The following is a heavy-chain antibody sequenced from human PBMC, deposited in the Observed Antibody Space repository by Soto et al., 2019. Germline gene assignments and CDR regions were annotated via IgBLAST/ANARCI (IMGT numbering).Heavy chain of an antibody. CDR1: GGSISSYY. Sequence: SSETLSLTCSVSGGSISSYYWSWIRQPPGKGLEWIGYVYYTGTSNYSPSLKSRVTMSVDTSRNLFSLKLSSVTPAGTAVYYCARGPNYDFWSGYFRGWGQGALVTVSS. J-gene: IGHJ4*02. D-gene: IGHD3-3*01. CDR3: ARGPNYDFWSGYFRG. V-gene: IGHV4-59*01. CDR2: VYYTGTS.